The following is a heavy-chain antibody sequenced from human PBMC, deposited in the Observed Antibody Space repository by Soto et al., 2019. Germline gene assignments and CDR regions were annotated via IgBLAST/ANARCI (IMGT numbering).Heavy chain of an antibody. J-gene: IGHJ4*02. CDR3: AKDPVRLRFPEY. Sequence: QVQLVESGGGVVQPGRSLRLSCVASGFTFSSYGMYWVRQAPGKGLEWVALISYDGSNKYYADSVEGRFTTSRDNSKNTLYLQMNSLRAEDTAVYRCAKDPVRLRFPEYWGQGTLVTVSS. D-gene: IGHD5-12*01. V-gene: IGHV3-30*18. CDR1: GFTFSSYG. CDR2: ISYDGSNK.